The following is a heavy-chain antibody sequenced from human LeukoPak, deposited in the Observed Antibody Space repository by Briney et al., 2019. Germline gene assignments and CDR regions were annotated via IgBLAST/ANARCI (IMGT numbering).Heavy chain of an antibody. V-gene: IGHV4-39*01. D-gene: IGHD4-17*01. J-gene: IGHJ6*02. CDR3: AREAGSVTTYSYYCYYGMDV. Sequence: TSETLSLTCTVSGGSISSSSYYWGWIRQPPGKGLEWIGSIYYSGSTYYNPSLKSRVTISVDTSKNQFSLKLSSVTAADTAVYYCAREAGSVTTYSYYCYYGMDVWGQGTTVTVSS. CDR1: GGSISSSSYY. CDR2: IYYSGST.